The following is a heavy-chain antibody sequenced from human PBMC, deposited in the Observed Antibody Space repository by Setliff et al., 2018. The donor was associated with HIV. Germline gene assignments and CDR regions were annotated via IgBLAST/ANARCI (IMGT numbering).Heavy chain of an antibody. Sequence: NPSETLSLTCTVSGGSISTTSSYWGWIRQSPGKGLEWIANIYYRGNTYYNPSLKRRVTISVDTSKNQFSLKLDSVTAADTAVYYCARDNEQMAVPGAVFDYWGQGTLVTVSS. V-gene: IGHV4-39*07. D-gene: IGHD6-19*01. CDR3: ARDNEQMAVPGAVFDY. J-gene: IGHJ4*02. CDR1: GGSISTTSSY. CDR2: IYYRGNT.